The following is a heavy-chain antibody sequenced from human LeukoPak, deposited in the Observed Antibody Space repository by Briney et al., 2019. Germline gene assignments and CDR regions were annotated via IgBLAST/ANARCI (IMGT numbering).Heavy chain of an antibody. CDR2: IWFDGSNK. Sequence: PGGSLRLSCAASGFTFSNYDMHWVRQAPGKGLEWVAVIWFDGSNKFYADSVKGRFTISRDNSKNTLCLQMNSLRAEDTAIYYCTKTYHFDSWGQGTLVTVSS. CDR1: GFTFSNYD. CDR3: TKTYHFDS. V-gene: IGHV3-33*06. J-gene: IGHJ4*02.